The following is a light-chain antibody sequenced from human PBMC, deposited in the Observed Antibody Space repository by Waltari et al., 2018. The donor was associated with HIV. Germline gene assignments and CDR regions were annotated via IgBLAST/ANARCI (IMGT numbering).Light chain of an antibody. V-gene: IGKV4-1*01. J-gene: IGKJ2*01. Sequence: DIVLPQSPDSLAVSLRERATFNCKSSQRGLYDSNTKNYLAWYQQQPGHPPKLVITCASTRQYGVPDRYSGSGSGTEYTLTIRNLQAQDVAVYYWQQYFSVPYTVGHGTKLEIK. CDR2: CAS. CDR1: QRGLYDSNTKNY. CDR3: QQYFSVPYT.